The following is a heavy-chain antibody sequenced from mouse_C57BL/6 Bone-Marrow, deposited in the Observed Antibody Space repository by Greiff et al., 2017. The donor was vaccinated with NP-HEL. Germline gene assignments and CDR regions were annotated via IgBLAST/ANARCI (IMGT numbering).Heavy chain of an antibody. CDR2: IYPRSGNT. D-gene: IGHD1-1*01. CDR1: GYTFTSYG. CDR3: RVLRWDRGYAVDY. J-gene: IGHJ4*01. V-gene: IGHV1-81*01. Sequence: QVQLQQSGAELARPGASVKLSCKASGYTFTSYGISWVKQRTGQGLEWIGEIYPRSGNTYYNEKFKGKATLTADKSSSTAYMELRSLTYGDSAVYFRRVLRWDRGYAVDYWGQGTSVTVSS.